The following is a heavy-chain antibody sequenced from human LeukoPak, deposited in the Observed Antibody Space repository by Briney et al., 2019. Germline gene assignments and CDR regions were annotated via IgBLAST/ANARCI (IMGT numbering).Heavy chain of an antibody. Sequence: PSETLSLTCTVSGGSISSTSHYWDWIRQPPGKGLEWIGSIYYSGSTYYNPSLKSRVTISVDTSKNQFSLKLSSVTAADTAVYYCARRRVSSGTSSLDYWGQGTLVSVSS. V-gene: IGHV4-39*01. J-gene: IGHJ4*02. CDR1: GGSISSTSHY. CDR2: IYYSGST. CDR3: ARRRVSSGTSSLDY. D-gene: IGHD6-13*01.